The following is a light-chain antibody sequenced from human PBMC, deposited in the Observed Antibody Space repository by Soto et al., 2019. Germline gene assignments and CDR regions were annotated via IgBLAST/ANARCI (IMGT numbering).Light chain of an antibody. Sequence: EIVLTQPPGTLSLSPGERATLSCRASQSVSNNYLAWYQQKPGQDPXVLIYGAPNRATGIPDRFSGSGSGTVFTLTISRLEPEDFAVYYCQQYGSSGTFGQGTKVDIK. CDR2: GAP. CDR3: QQYGSSGT. CDR1: QSVSNNY. J-gene: IGKJ1*01. V-gene: IGKV3-20*01.